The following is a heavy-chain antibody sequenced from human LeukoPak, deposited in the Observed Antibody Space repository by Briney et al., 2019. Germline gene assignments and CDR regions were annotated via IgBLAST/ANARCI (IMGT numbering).Heavy chain of an antibody. Sequence: GGSLRLSCAASGFTFTSYAMSWVRQAPGKGLYWVSAISGSSGSTYYADSVKGRFTISRDNSKNTLYLQMNSLRAEDTAVYYCAKVRGDWNYLPYYFDYWGQGTLVTVSS. V-gene: IGHV3-23*01. CDR1: GFTFTSYA. D-gene: IGHD1-7*01. CDR3: AKVRGDWNYLPYYFDY. CDR2: ISGSSGST. J-gene: IGHJ4*02.